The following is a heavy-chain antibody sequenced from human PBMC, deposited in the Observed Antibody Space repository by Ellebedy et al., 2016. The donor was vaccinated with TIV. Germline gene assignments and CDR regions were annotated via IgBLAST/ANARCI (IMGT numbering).Heavy chain of an antibody. V-gene: IGHV1-46*01. CDR3: ASPRTHGRGRVYDYGMDV. CDR1: GYTFTSYY. Sequence: AASVKVSCKASGYTFTSYYMHWVRQAPGQGLEWMGIINPSGGSTSYAQKFQGRVTMTRDTSTSTVYMELSSLRSEDTAVYYCASPRTHGRGRVYDYGMDVWGQGTTVTVSS. D-gene: IGHD3-16*01. J-gene: IGHJ6*02. CDR2: INPSGGST.